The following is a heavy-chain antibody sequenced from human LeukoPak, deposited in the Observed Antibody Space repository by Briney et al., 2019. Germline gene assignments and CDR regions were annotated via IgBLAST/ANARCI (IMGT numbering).Heavy chain of an antibody. CDR1: GVSISSYY. V-gene: IGHV4-4*07. Sequence: SETLSLTCSVSGVSISSYYWCWIRQPPGKGLEWIGRVYTSGSASYNPSLKSRVTMSVDTSKKQFSLKLSSVTAADTAVYYCARDGVGFDSWGRETRVPVS. D-gene: IGHD2-8*01. J-gene: IGHJ4*02. CDR2: VYTSGSA. CDR3: ARDGVGFDS.